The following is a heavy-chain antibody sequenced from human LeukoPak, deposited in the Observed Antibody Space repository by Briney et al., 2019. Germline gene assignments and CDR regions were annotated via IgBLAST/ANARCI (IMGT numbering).Heavy chain of an antibody. CDR1: GGTFSSYA. J-gene: IGHJ4*02. V-gene: IGHV1-69*04. D-gene: IGHD3-3*01. CDR2: IIPILGIA. Sequence: SVKVSCKASGGTFSSYAISWVRQAPGQGLEWMGRIIPILGIANYAQKLQGRVTITADKSTSTAYMELSSLRSEDTAVYYCARGIGGVAFDWGQGTLVTVSS. CDR3: ARGIGGVAFD.